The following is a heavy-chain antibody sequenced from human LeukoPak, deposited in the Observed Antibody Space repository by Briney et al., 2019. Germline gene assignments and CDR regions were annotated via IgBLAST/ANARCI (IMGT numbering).Heavy chain of an antibody. CDR1: GYTLTELS. D-gene: IGHD5-12*01. CDR2: LDPEDGET. V-gene: IGHV1-24*01. CDR3: ATADIVATIGAFDI. J-gene: IGHJ3*02. Sequence: GASVKVSCKVSGYTLTELSMHWVRQAPGKGLEWMGGLDPEDGETIYAQKFQGRVTMTEDTSTDTAYMELSSLRSEDTAVYYCATADIVATIGAFDIWGQGTMVTVSS.